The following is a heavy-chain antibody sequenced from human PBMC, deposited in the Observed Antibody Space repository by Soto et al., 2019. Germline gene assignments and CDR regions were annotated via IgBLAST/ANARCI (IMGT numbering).Heavy chain of an antibody. Sequence: ASVKVSCKASGYTFTGYYMHWVRQAPGQGIEWMGWINPNSGGTNYAQKFQGRVTMTRDTSISTAYMELSRLRSDATAVYFCASRQDTAMVRRRDYWRQVILVTVSS. CDR1: GYTFTGYY. CDR2: INPNSGGT. J-gene: IGHJ4*02. V-gene: IGHV1-2*02. D-gene: IGHD5-18*01. CDR3: ASRQDTAMVRRRDY.